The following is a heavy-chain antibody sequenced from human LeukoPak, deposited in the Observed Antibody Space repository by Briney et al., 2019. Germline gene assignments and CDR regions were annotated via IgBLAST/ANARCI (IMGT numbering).Heavy chain of an antibody. CDR2: ISYDGSNK. D-gene: IGHD6-13*01. V-gene: IGHV3-30*03. Sequence: GGSLRLSCAASGFTFSSYGMHWVRQAPGKGLEWVAVISYDGSNKYYADSVKGRFTISRDNSKNTLYLQMNSLRVEDTAVYYCARHDISSGIAAAGLDYWGQGTLVTVSS. CDR1: GFTFSSYG. J-gene: IGHJ4*02. CDR3: ARHDISSGIAAAGLDY.